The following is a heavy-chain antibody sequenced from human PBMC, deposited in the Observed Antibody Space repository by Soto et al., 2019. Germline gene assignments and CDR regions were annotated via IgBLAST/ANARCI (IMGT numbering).Heavy chain of an antibody. D-gene: IGHD6-19*01. CDR1: GGSISSGGYY. Sequence: PSETLSLTCTVPGGSISSGGYYWSWIRQHPGKGLEWIGYIYYSGSTYYNPSLKSRVTISVDTSKNQFSLKLSSVTAADTAVYYCARAPSSGRVWFDPWGQGTLVTVSS. V-gene: IGHV4-31*03. CDR3: ARAPSSGRVWFDP. J-gene: IGHJ5*02. CDR2: IYYSGST.